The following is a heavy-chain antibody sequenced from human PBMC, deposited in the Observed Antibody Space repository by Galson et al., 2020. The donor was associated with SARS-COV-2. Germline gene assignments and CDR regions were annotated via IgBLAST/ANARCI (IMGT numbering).Heavy chain of an antibody. CDR2: IVVGIGNT. CDR3: AAGDSRGFRY. Sequence: SVKVSCKASGFTFTSSAVQWVPQARGQRLKWIGLIVVGIGNTKNAQKFQERVTITTDMSTSTAYMELSSLRSEDTAVYYCAAGDSRGFRYWGQGALVTVSS. CDR1: GFTFTSSA. J-gene: IGHJ4*02. D-gene: IGHD3-22*01. V-gene: IGHV1-58*01.